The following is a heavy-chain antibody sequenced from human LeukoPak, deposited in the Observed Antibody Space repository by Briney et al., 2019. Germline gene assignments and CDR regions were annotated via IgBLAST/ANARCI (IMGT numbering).Heavy chain of an antibody. D-gene: IGHD1-26*01. J-gene: IGHJ3*02. CDR2: MYYSGST. CDR1: GGAISFYY. V-gene: IGHV4-59*01. CDR3: ARGGSIVGATPHDTFDI. Sequence: PSETLSLTCTVSGGAISFYYWSWIQQPPGKGLDWIAYMYYSGSTNYNPSLKSRVSISVDTSKNQFSLKLTSVTAADTAVYYCARGGSIVGATPHDTFDIRGQGTMVTVSS.